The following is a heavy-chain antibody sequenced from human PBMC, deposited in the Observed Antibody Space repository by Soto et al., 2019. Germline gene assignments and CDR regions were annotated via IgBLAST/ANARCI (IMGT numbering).Heavy chain of an antibody. V-gene: IGHV3-23*01. J-gene: IGHJ3*02. Sequence: GGSLRLSCAASGFTFSSYAMSWVRQAPGKGLEWVSAISGSGGSTYYADSVKGRFTISRDNSKNTLYLQMNSLRAEDTAVYYCAKDLNWNPDKGDAFDIWGQGTLVTVSS. CDR2: ISGSGGST. D-gene: IGHD1-20*01. CDR3: AKDLNWNPDKGDAFDI. CDR1: GFTFSSYA.